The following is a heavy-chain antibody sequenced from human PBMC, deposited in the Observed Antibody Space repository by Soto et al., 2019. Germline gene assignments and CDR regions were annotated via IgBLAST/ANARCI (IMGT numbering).Heavy chain of an antibody. J-gene: IGHJ3*02. CDR3: ARVRNWNYPDAFDI. V-gene: IGHV1-18*04. D-gene: IGHD1-7*01. CDR2: ISAYNGNT. CDR1: GYTFTSYG. Sequence: ASVKFSCKASGYTFTSYGISWVRQAPGQGLEWMGWISAYNGNTNYAQKLQGRVTMTTDTSTSTAYMELRSLRSDDTAVYYCARVRNWNYPDAFDIWGQGTMVTV.